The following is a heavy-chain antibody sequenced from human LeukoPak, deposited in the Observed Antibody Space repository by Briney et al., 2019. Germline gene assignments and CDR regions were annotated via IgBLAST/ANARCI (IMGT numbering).Heavy chain of an antibody. CDR1: EFSFGSNY. CDR2: IYSGGST. V-gene: IGHV3-53*01. Sequence: GGSLRLSCAASEFSFGSNYMTWVRQAPGKGLEWVSLIYSGGSTYYADSVKGGFTISRDNSKNTLYLQMNSLRAEDTAVYYCAKDPYSSSWYGYFDYWGQGTLVTVSS. J-gene: IGHJ4*02. CDR3: AKDPYSSSWYGYFDY. D-gene: IGHD6-13*01.